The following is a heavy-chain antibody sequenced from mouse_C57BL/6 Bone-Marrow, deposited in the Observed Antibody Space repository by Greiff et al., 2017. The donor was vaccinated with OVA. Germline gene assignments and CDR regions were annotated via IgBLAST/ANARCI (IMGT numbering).Heavy chain of an antibody. CDR1: GYTFTSYW. V-gene: IGHV1-59*01. J-gene: IGHJ2*01. Sequence: QVQLQQPGAELVRPGTSVKLSCKASGYTFTSYWMHWVKQRPGQGLEWIGVIDPSDSYTNYNQKFKGKATLTVDTSSSTAYMQLSSLTSEDSAVYYCARRIAIHYYGSSYGYWGQGTTLTVSS. D-gene: IGHD1-1*01. CDR2: IDPSDSYT. CDR3: ARRIAIHYYGSSYGY.